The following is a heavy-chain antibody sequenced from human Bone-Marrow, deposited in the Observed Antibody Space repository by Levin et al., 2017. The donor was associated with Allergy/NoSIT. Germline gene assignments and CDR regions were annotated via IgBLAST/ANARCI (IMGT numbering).Heavy chain of an antibody. CDR3: ARYNYEYNALDI. J-gene: IGHJ3*02. Sequence: VASVKVSCAASGFTFRTHDMHWVRQGTGKGLEWVSTIGTAGDTYYPDSVRGRFTISRENAKNSLYLQMNGLSAGDKAVYYCARYNYEYNALDIWGQGTMVTVSS. D-gene: IGHD5-18*01. CDR1: GFTFRTHD. CDR2: IGTAGDT. V-gene: IGHV3-13*01.